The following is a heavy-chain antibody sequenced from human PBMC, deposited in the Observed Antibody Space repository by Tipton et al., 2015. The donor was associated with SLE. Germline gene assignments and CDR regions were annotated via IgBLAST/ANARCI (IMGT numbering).Heavy chain of an antibody. D-gene: IGHD2-15*01. V-gene: IGHV4-34*09. CDR2: IYYSGST. Sequence: TLSLTCAVYGGSFSGYYWSWIRQPPGKGLEWIGYIYYSGSTYYNPSLKSRVTISVDTSKNQFSLKVTSVTAADTAVYFCVRDPSSSYTNWFDPWGQGTRVTVSS. CDR1: GGSFSGYY. J-gene: IGHJ5*02. CDR3: VRDPSSSYTNWFDP.